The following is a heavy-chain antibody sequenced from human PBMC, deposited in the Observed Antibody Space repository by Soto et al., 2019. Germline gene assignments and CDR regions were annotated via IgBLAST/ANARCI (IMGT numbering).Heavy chain of an antibody. V-gene: IGHV1-3*01. CDR1: GYTFTSYA. CDR2: INAGNGNT. CDR3: ARVGSSSWYSYYYGMDV. Sequence: ASVKVSCKASGYTFTSYAMHWVRQAPGQRLEWMGWINAGNGNTKYSQKFQGRVTITRDTSASTAYMELSSLRSEDTAVYYCARVGSSSWYSYYYGMDVWGQGTTVIVSS. D-gene: IGHD6-13*01. J-gene: IGHJ6*02.